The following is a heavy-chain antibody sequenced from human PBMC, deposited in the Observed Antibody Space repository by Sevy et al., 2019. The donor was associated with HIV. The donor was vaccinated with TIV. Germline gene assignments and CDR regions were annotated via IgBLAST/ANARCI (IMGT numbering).Heavy chain of an antibody. CDR3: ARLKGGYCSTAGCYTLDY. J-gene: IGHJ4*02. V-gene: IGHV4-59*01. D-gene: IGHD2-2*02. Sequence: SETLSLTCTVSGGSISSYYWSWIRQPPGKGLEWIGYMYHSGSTNYNPSLKSRVTISVDTSKNQFSLKRSSVTAADTAVYYCARLKGGYCSTAGCYTLDYWGQGTLVTVSS. CDR2: MYHSGST. CDR1: GGSISSYY.